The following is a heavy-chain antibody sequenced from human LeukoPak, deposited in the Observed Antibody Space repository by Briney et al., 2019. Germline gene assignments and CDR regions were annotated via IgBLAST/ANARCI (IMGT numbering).Heavy chain of an antibody. CDR1: GFSFSYYG. V-gene: IGHV3-30*04. D-gene: IGHD3-10*01. J-gene: IGHJ4*02. CDR3: AAAMGSMVPTY. CDR2: ISHDESNK. Sequence: GRSLRLSCAASGFSFSYYGMHWVRQAPGKGLEWVGLISHDESNKNYGDSVKGRFTMSRDNSKNTLYLEMNSLRVDDTAVYYCAAAMGSMVPTYWGQGTLVTVSS.